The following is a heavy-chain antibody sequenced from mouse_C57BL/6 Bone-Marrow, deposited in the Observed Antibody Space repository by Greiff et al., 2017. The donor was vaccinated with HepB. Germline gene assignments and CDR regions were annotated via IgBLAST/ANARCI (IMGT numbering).Heavy chain of an antibody. V-gene: IGHV1-66*01. D-gene: IGHD1-1*01. CDR2: IYPGSGNT. J-gene: IGHJ2*01. Sequence: QVQLQQSGPELVKPGASVKISCKASGYSFTSYYIHWVKQRPGQGLEWIGWIYPGSGNTKYNEKFKGKATLTADTSSSTAYMQLSSLTSEDSAVYYCARFTTVVPYYFDYWGQGTTLTVSS. CDR1: GYSFTSYY. CDR3: ARFTTVVPYYFDY.